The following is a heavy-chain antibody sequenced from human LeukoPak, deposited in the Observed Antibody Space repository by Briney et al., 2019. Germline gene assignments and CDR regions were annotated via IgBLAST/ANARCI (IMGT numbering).Heavy chain of an antibody. J-gene: IGHJ4*02. Sequence: SETLSLTCTVSGGSISNYYWSWIRQPPGKGLEWIGYIDYIGSTTYNPSLKSRVTISIDTSKNQFSLRLSSVTAADTAVYYCARGRGDSKETSFHYWGQGTLVTVS. V-gene: IGHV4-59*01. D-gene: IGHD3-22*01. CDR2: IDYIGST. CDR3: ARGRGDSKETSFHY. CDR1: GGSISNYY.